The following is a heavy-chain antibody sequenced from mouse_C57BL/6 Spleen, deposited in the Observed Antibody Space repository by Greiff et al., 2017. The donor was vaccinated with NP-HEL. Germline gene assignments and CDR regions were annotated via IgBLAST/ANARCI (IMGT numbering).Heavy chain of an antibody. CDR2: IDPSDSET. J-gene: IGHJ2*01. Sequence: QVQLQQPGAELVRPGSSVKLSCKASGYTFTSYWMHWVKQRPIQGLEWIGNIDPSDSETHYNQKFKDKATLTVDKSSSTAYMQLSSLTSEDSAVYYCARGDYDGYLDYWGQGTTLTVSS. CDR1: GYTFTSYW. CDR3: ARGDYDGYLDY. D-gene: IGHD2-3*01. V-gene: IGHV1-52*01.